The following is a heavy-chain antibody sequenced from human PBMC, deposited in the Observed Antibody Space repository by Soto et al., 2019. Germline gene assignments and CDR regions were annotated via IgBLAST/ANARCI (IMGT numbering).Heavy chain of an antibody. CDR1: GDSVTSVSDY. Sequence: SETLSLNWTVSGDSVTSVSDYRSWIRQPPGKGLEWIGYIYYSGSADYNPSLGSRVTISIDTSKNQFSLKLTSVTAADTAVYYCARGVGFGYYYYHMDLWGQGTTVTVSS. J-gene: IGHJ6*02. D-gene: IGHD3-10*01. CDR3: ARGVGFGYYYYHMDL. CDR2: IYYSGSA. V-gene: IGHV4-61*01.